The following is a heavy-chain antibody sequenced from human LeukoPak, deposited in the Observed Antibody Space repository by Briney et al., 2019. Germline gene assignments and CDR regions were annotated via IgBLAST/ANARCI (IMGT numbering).Heavy chain of an antibody. CDR2: IYYSGNT. Sequence: SETLSLTCTVSXXXISSYYWSWIRQPPXXXXXWIGYIYYSGNTNYNPSLKSRVTISVDTSKNQFSLKLSSVTAADTAVYYCARREWLVPFDYWGQGTLVTVSS. V-gene: IGHV4-59*01. CDR3: ARREWLVPFDY. J-gene: IGHJ4*02. CDR1: XXXISSYY. D-gene: IGHD6-19*01.